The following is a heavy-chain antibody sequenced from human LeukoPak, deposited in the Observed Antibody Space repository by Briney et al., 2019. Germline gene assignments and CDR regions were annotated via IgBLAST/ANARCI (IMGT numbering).Heavy chain of an antibody. CDR3: AKNEATGGYYYYYGMDV. CDR2: IYSGGST. V-gene: IGHV3-53*05. Sequence: GGSLRLSCAASGFTVSSNYMSWVRQAPGKGLEWVSVIYSGGSTYYADSVKGRFTISRDNSKNSLYLQMNSLRTEDTALYYCAKNEATGGYYYYYGMDVWGQGTTVTVSS. J-gene: IGHJ6*02. CDR1: GFTVSSNY. D-gene: IGHD1-26*01.